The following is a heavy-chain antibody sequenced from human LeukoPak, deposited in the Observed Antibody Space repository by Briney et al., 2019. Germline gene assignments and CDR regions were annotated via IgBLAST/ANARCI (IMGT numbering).Heavy chain of an antibody. CDR1: GRSFSRYY. J-gene: IGHJ4*03. CDR2: IDHRGDT. V-gene: IGHV4-34*01. D-gene: IGHD3-22*01. Sequence: PSETLSLTCAVCGRSFSRYYWSWIRQSPGKGLEWIAEIDHRGDTNYNASVKSRVTISVDTSKNQFSLKVRSLSAADTAVYYCARGATSSETGYFDFWGQGTLVTVSS. CDR3: ARGATSSETGYFDF.